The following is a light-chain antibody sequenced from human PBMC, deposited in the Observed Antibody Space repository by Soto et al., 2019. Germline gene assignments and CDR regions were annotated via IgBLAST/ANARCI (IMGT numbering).Light chain of an antibody. CDR2: GAS. Sequence: ENMITLSSGPMIKTPGERATLFCRASQSVSSRLAWYQQKPGQAPRLLISGASSRATGIPDRFSGSGSGTDFTLTISRLEPEDFALCYCQHDAERLLITFGQGARPDIK. V-gene: IGKV3-20*01. J-gene: IGKJ5*01. CDR3: QHDAERLLIT. CDR1: QSVSSR.